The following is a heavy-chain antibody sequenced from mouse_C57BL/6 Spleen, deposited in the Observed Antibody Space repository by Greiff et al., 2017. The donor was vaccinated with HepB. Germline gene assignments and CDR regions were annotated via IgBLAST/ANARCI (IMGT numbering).Heavy chain of an antibody. CDR2: IYPGDGDT. CDR3: ARSGVRHFDY. Sequence: QVQLKESGPELVKPGASVKISCKASGYAFSSSWMNWVKQRPGKGLEWIGRIYPGDGDTNYNGKFKGKATLTADKSSSTAYMQLSSLTSEDSAVYFCARSGVRHFDYWGQGTTLTVSS. D-gene: IGHD2-14*01. J-gene: IGHJ2*01. V-gene: IGHV1-82*01. CDR1: GYAFSSSW.